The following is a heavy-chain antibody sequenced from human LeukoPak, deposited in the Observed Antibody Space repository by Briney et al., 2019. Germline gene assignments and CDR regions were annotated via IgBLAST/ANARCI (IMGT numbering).Heavy chain of an antibody. CDR1: GFTFSNAW. J-gene: IGHJ6*02. CDR2: IKSKTDGGTT. V-gene: IGHV3-15*01. Sequence: GGSLRLSCAASGFTFSNAWMSWVRQAPGKGLEWVGRIKSKTDGGTTDYAAPVKGRFTISRDDSKNTLYLQMNSLKTEDTAVYYCTGPKSGSYWRGVYPATRGMDVWGQGTTVTVSS. CDR3: TGPKSGSYWRGVYPATRGMDV. D-gene: IGHD3-10*01.